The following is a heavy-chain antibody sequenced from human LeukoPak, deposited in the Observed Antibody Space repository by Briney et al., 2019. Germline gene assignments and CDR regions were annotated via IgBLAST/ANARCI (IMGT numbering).Heavy chain of an antibody. V-gene: IGHV1-58*02. CDR2: IVVGSGNT. CDR1: GFTFTRSA. CDR3: AAGRGTAMVKGRAFDI. D-gene: IGHD5-18*01. Sequence: ASVKVSCTASGFTFTRSAMQGVRQARGQRLEWRGWIVVGSGNTNYAQKFQERVTITRDMSTSTAYMELRRLRSVDTAVYYCAAGRGTAMVKGRAFDIWGQGTMVTVSS. J-gene: IGHJ3*02.